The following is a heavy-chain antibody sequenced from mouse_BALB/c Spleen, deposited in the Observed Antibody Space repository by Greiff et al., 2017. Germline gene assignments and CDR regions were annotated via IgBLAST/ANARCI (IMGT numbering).Heavy chain of an antibody. Sequence: EVHLVESGPSLVKPSQTLSLTCSVTGDSITSGYWNWIRKFPGNKLEYMGYISYSGSTYYNPSLKSRISITRDTSKNQYYLQLNSVTTEDTATYYCASAYYRYHYAMDYWGQGTSVTVSS. D-gene: IGHD2-14*01. V-gene: IGHV3-8*02. CDR1: GDSITSGY. J-gene: IGHJ4*01. CDR3: ASAYYRYHYAMDY. CDR2: ISYSGST.